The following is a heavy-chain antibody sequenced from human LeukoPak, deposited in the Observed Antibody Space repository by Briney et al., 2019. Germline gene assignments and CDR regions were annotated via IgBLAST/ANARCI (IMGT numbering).Heavy chain of an antibody. J-gene: IGHJ6*03. CDR2: VNRGATQK. CDR1: GFTFSNYG. Sequence: GGSLRLSCAASGFTFSNYGMSWVRQAPGKGLEWVASVNRGATQKYYVDSVKGRFTISRDNAENSLYLQMNSLRADDTAVYYCAREYYFYHIDGWGKGTSVTVSS. CDR3: AREYYFYHIDG. V-gene: IGHV3-7*01.